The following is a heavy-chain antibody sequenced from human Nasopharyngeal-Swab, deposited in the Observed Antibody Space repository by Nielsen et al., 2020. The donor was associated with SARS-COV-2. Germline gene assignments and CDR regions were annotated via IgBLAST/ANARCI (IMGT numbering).Heavy chain of an antibody. D-gene: IGHD6-13*01. V-gene: IGHV4-39*07. Sequence: SETLSLTCTVSGGSISSSSYYWGWIRQPPGKGLEWIGSIYYSGSTYYNPSLKSRVTISVETSKNQFSLKLSSVTAADTAVYYCARGGSSWYIDYYGMDVWGQGTTVTVSS. J-gene: IGHJ6*02. CDR1: GGSISSSSYY. CDR3: ARGGSSWYIDYYGMDV. CDR2: IYYSGST.